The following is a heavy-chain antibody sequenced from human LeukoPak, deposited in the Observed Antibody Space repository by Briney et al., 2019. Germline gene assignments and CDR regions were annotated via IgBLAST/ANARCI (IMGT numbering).Heavy chain of an antibody. CDR1: GGSISSGSYY. J-gene: IGHJ2*01. D-gene: IGHD2-2*01. CDR3: ARVAPVVVPAAIGYFDL. V-gene: IGHV4-61*02. CDR2: ISTSGST. Sequence: SETLSLTCTVSGGSISSGSYYWSWIRQPAGKGLEWIGRISTSGSTNYNPSLKSRVTISVDTSKNQFSLKLSSVTAADTAVYYCARVAPVVVPAAIGYFDLWGRGTLVTVSS.